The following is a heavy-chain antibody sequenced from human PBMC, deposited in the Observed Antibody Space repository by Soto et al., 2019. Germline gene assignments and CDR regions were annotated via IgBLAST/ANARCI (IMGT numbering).Heavy chain of an antibody. CDR2: ISYSGTT. Sequence: PSEPLYLTCAVSDGSISSYYSYWTWIRQPPGKTLEWIGYISYSGTTYYNPSLKSRVTISVDASKNQFSLKVTSVTAADTAVYYCARERTGSFNSGNYFFDCWGQGTLVTVSS. J-gene: IGHJ4*02. CDR1: DGSISSYYSY. D-gene: IGHD3-10*01. CDR3: ARERTGSFNSGNYFFDC. V-gene: IGHV4-30-4*01.